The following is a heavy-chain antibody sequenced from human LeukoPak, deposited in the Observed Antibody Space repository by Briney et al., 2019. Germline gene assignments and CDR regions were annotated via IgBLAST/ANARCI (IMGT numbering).Heavy chain of an antibody. CDR2: ISSSSSYI. D-gene: IGHD3-22*01. CDR1: GFTFSSYS. V-gene: IGHV3-21*04. J-gene: IGHJ4*02. Sequence: AGGSLRLSCAASGFTFSSYSMNWVRQAPGKGLEWVSSISSSSSYIYYPDSVKGRFTISRDNAKNSLYLQMNSLRAEDTAVYYCAKVSYYDVFLGTLDNYWGQGTLVSVSS. CDR3: AKVSYYDVFLGTLDNY.